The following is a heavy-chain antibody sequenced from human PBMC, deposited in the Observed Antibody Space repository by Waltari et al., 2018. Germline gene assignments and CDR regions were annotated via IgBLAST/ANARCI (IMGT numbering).Heavy chain of an antibody. CDR3: ATSRGDYYDSSGYPPDY. D-gene: IGHD3-22*01. CDR1: GYTFTSYG. V-gene: IGHV1-18*01. J-gene: IGHJ4*02. Sequence: QVQLVQSGAEVKKPGASVKVSCKASGYTFTSYGISWVRQTPGQGLEWMGWISAYNGNTNYAQKLQGRVTMTTDTSTSTAYMELRSLRSDDTAVYYCATSRGDYYDSSGYPPDYWGQGTLVTVSS. CDR2: ISAYNGNT.